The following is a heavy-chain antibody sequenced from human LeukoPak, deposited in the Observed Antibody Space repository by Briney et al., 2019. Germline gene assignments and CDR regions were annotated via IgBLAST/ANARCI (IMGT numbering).Heavy chain of an antibody. J-gene: IGHJ4*02. CDR3: ASGGTVTRIDY. CDR2: ISDSGTRT. CDR1: GFTFSGNA. D-gene: IGHD4-17*01. Sequence: GGSLRLSCAASGFTFSGNAMIWVRQAPGKGLEWVSSISDSGTRTYYADSVKGRFTISRDNSKSTLYLQMNSLRAEDTAVHYCASGGTVTRIDYWGQGTLVTVSS. V-gene: IGHV3-23*01.